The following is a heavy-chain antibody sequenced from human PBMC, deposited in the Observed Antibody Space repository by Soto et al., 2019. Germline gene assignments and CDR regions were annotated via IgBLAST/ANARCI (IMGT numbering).Heavy chain of an antibody. CDR3: ARAPYCSGGTRSLDNWFDP. CDR2: IYHSGST. J-gene: IGHJ5*02. CDR1: GYSISNGYY. Sequence: LSLTCTASGYSISNGYYWGWIRQTPGKGLEWIGSIYHSGSTYYNPSLKSRVTISVDTSKNQFSLKLSSVTAADTAVYYCARAPYCSGGTRSLDNWFDPWGQGTLVTVSS. D-gene: IGHD2-15*01. V-gene: IGHV4-38-2*02.